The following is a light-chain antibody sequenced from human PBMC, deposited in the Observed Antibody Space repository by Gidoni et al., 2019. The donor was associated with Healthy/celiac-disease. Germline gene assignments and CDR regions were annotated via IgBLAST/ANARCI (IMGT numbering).Light chain of an antibody. CDR1: QSISSY. Sequence: DIQMTQSPSSLSASVGDRVTITCRASQSISSYLNWFQQKPGKAPKLLIYAASSLKSGVPSRFSGSGSGTDFNLTISSLQPEDFATYYCQQSYSTPRTFGPGTKVDIK. CDR2: AAS. CDR3: QQSYSTPRT. J-gene: IGKJ3*01. V-gene: IGKV1-39*01.